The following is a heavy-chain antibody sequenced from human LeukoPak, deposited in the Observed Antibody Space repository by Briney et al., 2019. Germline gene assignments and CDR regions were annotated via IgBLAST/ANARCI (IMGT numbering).Heavy chain of an antibody. CDR1: GFTFSSYS. D-gene: IGHD4-17*01. V-gene: IGHV3-21*01. CDR3: ARIRDGDYPLDY. Sequence: NTGGSLRLSCAASGFTFSSYSMNWVRQAPGKGLEWVSSISSSSSYIYYADSVKGRFTISRDNAKNSLYLQMNSLRAEDTAMYYCARIRDGDYPLDYWGQGTLVTVSS. J-gene: IGHJ4*02. CDR2: ISSSSSYI.